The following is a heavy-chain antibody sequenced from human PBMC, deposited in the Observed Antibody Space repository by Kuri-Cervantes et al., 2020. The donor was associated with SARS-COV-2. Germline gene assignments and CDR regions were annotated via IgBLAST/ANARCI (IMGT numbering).Heavy chain of an antibody. CDR1: GGSISSGDYY. V-gene: IGHV4-39*07. J-gene: IGHJ4*02. CDR3: ARDISAGYSSSWYPYYFDY. CDR2: IYYSGST. D-gene: IGHD6-13*01. Sequence: ESLKISCTVSGGSISSGDYYWSWIRQPPGKGLEWIGSIYYSGSTYYNPSLKSRVTISVDTSKNQFSLKLSSVTAADTAVYYCARDISAGYSSSWYPYYFDYWGQGTLVTVSS.